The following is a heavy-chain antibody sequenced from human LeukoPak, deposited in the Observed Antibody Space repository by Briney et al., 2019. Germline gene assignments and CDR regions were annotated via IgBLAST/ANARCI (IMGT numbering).Heavy chain of an antibody. D-gene: IGHD1-26*01. CDR3: VRDGRRGSDFSGYFDY. CDR2: IYPSGRT. Sequence: SETLPLTCTVSGDSISSYYWSWIRQPAGKGLEWIGRIYPSGRTNYNPSLKSRVTMSVDTSTNQFSLKLRFVTAADTAVYYCVRDGRRGSDFSGYFDYWGQGTLVTVSS. J-gene: IGHJ4*02. CDR1: GDSISSYY. V-gene: IGHV4-4*07.